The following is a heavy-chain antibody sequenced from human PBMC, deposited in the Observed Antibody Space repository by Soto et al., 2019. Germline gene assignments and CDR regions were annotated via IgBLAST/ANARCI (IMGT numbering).Heavy chain of an antibody. CDR1: GFTFSNYW. Sequence: GGSLRLSCAVSGFTFSNYWMTWVRQAPGKGLEWVANIRQDGSENSYVGSVKGRFTISRDNAKNSLYLQMNSLRAEDTAVYYCARERGSKSLDVWGQGTTVTV. CDR3: ARERGSKSLDV. J-gene: IGHJ6*02. CDR2: IRQDGSEN. V-gene: IGHV3-7*03. D-gene: IGHD2-15*01.